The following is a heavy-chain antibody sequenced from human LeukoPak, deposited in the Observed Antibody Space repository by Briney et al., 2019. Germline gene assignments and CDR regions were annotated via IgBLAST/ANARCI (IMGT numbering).Heavy chain of an antibody. CDR1: GFTFSSYG. Sequence: GGSLRLSCAASGFTFSSYGMHWVRQAPGKGLEWVAFIRYDGSNKYYADSVKGRFTISRDNSKNTLYLQMNSLRAEDTAVYYCANDGYYDSSGRGQGTLVTVSS. J-gene: IGHJ4*02. CDR3: ANDGYYDSSG. D-gene: IGHD3-22*01. CDR2: IRYDGSNK. V-gene: IGHV3-30*02.